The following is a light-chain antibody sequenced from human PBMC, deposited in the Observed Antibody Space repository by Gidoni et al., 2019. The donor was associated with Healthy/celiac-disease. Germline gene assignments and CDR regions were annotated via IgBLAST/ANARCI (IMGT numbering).Light chain of an antibody. J-gene: IGKJ1*01. Sequence: DVQMTQSPSSPPASVGDRVTITCRASQSISSYLTWYQQKPGKAPKLLIYAASSLESGVPSRFSGSGSGTDFTLTISSLQPEDFAIYYCQQSYSTPRTFGQGTKVEIK. CDR1: QSISSY. CDR2: AAS. CDR3: QQSYSTPRT. V-gene: IGKV1-39*01.